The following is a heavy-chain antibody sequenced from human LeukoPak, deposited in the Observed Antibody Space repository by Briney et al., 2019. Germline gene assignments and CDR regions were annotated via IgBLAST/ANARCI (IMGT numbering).Heavy chain of an antibody. D-gene: IGHD4-17*01. CDR1: GDSFSRKSAA. Sequence: SQTLSLTCALCGDSFSRKSAAWNGLRQSASRGVEGLGRTYYRSKWYNDYAVSVKSRITITPDTSKNQFSLQLNSVTPEDTAVYYCARMVYGDYGYGMDVWGQGTTVTVSS. J-gene: IGHJ6*02. CDR3: ARMVYGDYGYGMDV. V-gene: IGHV6-1*01. CDR2: TYYRSKWYN.